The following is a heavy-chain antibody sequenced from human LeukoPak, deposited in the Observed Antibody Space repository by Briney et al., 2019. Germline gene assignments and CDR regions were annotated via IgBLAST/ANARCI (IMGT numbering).Heavy chain of an antibody. CDR3: ARVSGGYCSCTSCYASSGHFDY. V-gene: IGHV1-69*06. CDR1: GGTFSSYA. D-gene: IGHD2-2*01. CDR2: IIPIFGTA. J-gene: IGHJ4*02. Sequence: SVKVSCKASGGTFSSYAISWVRQAPGQGLEWMGGIIPIFGTANYAQKFQGRVTITADKSTSTAYMELSSLRSEDTAVYYCARVSGGYCSCTSCYASSGHFDYWGQGTLVTVSS.